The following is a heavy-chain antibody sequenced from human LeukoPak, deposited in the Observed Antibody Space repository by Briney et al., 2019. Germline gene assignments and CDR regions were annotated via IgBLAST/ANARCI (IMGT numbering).Heavy chain of an antibody. CDR1: GFTFSNYA. J-gene: IGHJ4*02. Sequence: GSLRLSCAASGFTFSNYAMRWVRQAPGKGLEWVSGINWNGGSTGYADSVKGRFTISRDNAKNSLYLQMNSLRAEDTALYHCARLTRRYSYGYGGAYYFDYWGQGTLVTVSS. V-gene: IGHV3-20*01. D-gene: IGHD5-18*01. CDR2: INWNGGST. CDR3: ARLTRRYSYGYGGAYYFDY.